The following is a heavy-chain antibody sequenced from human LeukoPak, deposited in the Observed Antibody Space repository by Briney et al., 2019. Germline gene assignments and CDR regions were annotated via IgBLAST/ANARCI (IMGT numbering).Heavy chain of an antibody. Sequence: PGGSLRLSCAASGFTVSSNYMSWVRQAPGKGLEWVSVIYSGGSTYYADSAKGRFTISRDNSKNTLYLQMNSLRAEDTAVYYCARSGYSGSYHYWGQGTLVTVSS. CDR1: GFTVSSNY. D-gene: IGHD1-26*01. CDR3: ARSGYSGSYHY. CDR2: IYSGGST. V-gene: IGHV3-53*01. J-gene: IGHJ4*02.